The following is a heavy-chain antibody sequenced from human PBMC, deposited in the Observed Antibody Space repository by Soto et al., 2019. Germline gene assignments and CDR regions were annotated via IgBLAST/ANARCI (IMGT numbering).Heavy chain of an antibody. J-gene: IGHJ6*02. CDR2: ISSSSGST. CDR3: ARDRGGYDRLYYYHGMDV. V-gene: IGHV3-11*06. CDR1: GFTFSDYY. D-gene: IGHD5-12*01. Sequence: GESLKISCAASGFTFSDYYMSWIRQAPGKGLEYISYISSSSGSTNYADSVKGRFTISRDNAKNSLYLQMSSLRAEDTAVYYCARDRGGYDRLYYYHGMDVWGQGTKVTVSS.